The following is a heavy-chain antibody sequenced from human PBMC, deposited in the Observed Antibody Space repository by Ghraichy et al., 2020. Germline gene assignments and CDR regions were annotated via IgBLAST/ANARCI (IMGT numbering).Heavy chain of an antibody. D-gene: IGHD6-13*01. CDR2: IYYSGST. J-gene: IGHJ5*02. CDR1: GGSISSYY. V-gene: IGHV4-59*01. CDR3: ARVLPYSSSWYGWFDP. Sequence: SETLALTCTVSGGSISSYYWSWIRQPPGKGLEWIGYIYYSGSTNYNPSLKSRVTISVDTSKNQFSLKLSSVTAADTAVYYCARVLPYSSSWYGWFDPWGQGTLVTVSS.